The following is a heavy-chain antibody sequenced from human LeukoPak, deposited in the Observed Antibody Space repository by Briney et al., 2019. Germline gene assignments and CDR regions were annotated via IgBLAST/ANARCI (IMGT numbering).Heavy chain of an antibody. V-gene: IGHV3-74*01. CDR3: AKDKWWGASDH. Sequence: GGSLRLSCAASGFSFSAHWMHWVRQAPGKALVWVAQINGDATATNYAGSVKGRFTISRDNAKNTVHLQMNTLTAEDTAVYYCAKDKWWGASDHWGQGSLVTVSS. J-gene: IGHJ4*02. CDR2: INGDATAT. CDR1: GFSFSAHW. D-gene: IGHD2-8*01.